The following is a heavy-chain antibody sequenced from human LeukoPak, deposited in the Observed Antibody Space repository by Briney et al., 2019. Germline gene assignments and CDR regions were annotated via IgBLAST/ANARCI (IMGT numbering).Heavy chain of an antibody. CDR2: ISSSSSYI. CDR3: ARDLDYGDYVDY. D-gene: IGHD4-17*01. CDR1: GFTFSSYS. Sequence: GGSLRLSCAASGFTFSSYSMNWVRQAPGKGLEWVSSISSSSSYIYHADSVKGRFTISRDNAKNSLYLQMNSLRAEDTAVYYCARDLDYGDYVDYWGQGTLVTVSS. J-gene: IGHJ4*02. V-gene: IGHV3-21*01.